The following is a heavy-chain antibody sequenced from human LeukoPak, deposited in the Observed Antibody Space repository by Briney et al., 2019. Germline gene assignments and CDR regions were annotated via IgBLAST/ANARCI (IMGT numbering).Heavy chain of an antibody. J-gene: IGHJ4*02. CDR1: GFTLSSYE. Sequence: GGPLILSCAASGFTLSSYEMNWVRLAPGKGLEGISYISRTGNSIYYADSVKGRFTISRDSAKNSLYLQMNSLRAEDTAVYYCARGPYSSNWYVDYWGQGTLVTVAS. CDR3: ARGPYSSNWYVDY. V-gene: IGHV3-48*03. D-gene: IGHD6-13*01. CDR2: ISRTGNSI.